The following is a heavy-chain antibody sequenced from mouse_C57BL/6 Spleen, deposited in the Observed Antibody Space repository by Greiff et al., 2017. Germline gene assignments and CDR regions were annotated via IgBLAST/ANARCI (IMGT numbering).Heavy chain of an antibody. CDR1: GFNIKNTY. V-gene: IGHV14-3*01. J-gene: IGHJ3*01. D-gene: IGHD3-2*02. Sequence: EVKVVESVAELVRPGASVKLSCTASGFNIKNTYMHWVKQRPEQGLEWIGRIDPANGNTEYAPKFQGKATITADTSSNTSYLQLSSLTSEDTAIYYCARVDSSGYLFAYWGQGTLVTVSA. CDR2: IDPANGNT. CDR3: ARVDSSGYLFAY.